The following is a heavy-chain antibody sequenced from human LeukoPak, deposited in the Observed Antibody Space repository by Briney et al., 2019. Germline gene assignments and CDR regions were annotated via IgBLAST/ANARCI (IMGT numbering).Heavy chain of an antibody. V-gene: IGHV3-48*04. J-gene: IGHJ6*03. Sequence: PGGSLRLSCAASGFTFSSYSMNWVRQAPGKGLEWVSYISSSGSTIYYADSVKGRFTISRDNAKNSLYLQMNSLRAGDTAVYYCARGRSCTAWYDYMDVWGKGTTVTISS. CDR1: GFTFSSYS. CDR2: ISSSGSTI. D-gene: IGHD5-18*01. CDR3: ARGRSCTAWYDYMDV.